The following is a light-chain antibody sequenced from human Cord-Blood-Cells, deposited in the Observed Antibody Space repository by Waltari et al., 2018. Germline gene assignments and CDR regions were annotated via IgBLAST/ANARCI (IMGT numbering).Light chain of an antibody. CDR2: AAS. CDR1: QGISSY. Sequence: IRMTQSPSSFSASTADRVTTTCRAGQGISSYLAWYQQKTGKAPKLLIYAASTLHSGVPVRFSGSGAGTDFTLTISCLQSEDFATYYCQQYYSYTRTFGQGTNVEIK. V-gene: IGKV1-8*01. J-gene: IGKJ1*01. CDR3: QQYYSYTRT.